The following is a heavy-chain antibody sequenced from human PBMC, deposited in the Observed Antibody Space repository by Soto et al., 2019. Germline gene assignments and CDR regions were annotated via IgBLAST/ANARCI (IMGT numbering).Heavy chain of an antibody. J-gene: IGHJ4*02. CDR3: AKEYSLPYCSSTSCYVPPLFDY. CDR1: GFTFSSYA. V-gene: IGHV3-23*01. CDR2: ISGSGGST. D-gene: IGHD2-2*01. Sequence: GGSLRLSCAASGFTFSSYAMSWVRQAPGKGLEWVSAISGSGGSTYYADSVKGRFTISRDNSKNTLYLQMNSLRAEDTAVYYCAKEYSLPYCSSTSCYVPPLFDYWGQGTLVTVSS.